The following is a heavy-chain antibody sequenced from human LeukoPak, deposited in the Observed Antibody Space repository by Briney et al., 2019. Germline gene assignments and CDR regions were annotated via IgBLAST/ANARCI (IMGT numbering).Heavy chain of an antibody. CDR3: ARGSWDIVVVPAANDC. D-gene: IGHD2-2*01. J-gene: IGHJ4*02. CDR2: ISAYNGNT. V-gene: IGHV1-18*01. CDR1: GYTFTSYG. Sequence: VASVKVSCKASGYTFTSYGITWVRQAPGQGLECMGWISAYNGNTDYAQKLQGRVTMTTDTSTSTAYMELRGLRSDDTAVYYCARGSWDIVVVPAANDCWGQGTLVTVSS.